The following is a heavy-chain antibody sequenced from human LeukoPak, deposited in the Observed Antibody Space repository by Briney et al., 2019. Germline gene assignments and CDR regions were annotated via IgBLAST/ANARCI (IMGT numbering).Heavy chain of an antibody. CDR1: GFTFSNYW. CDR2: IKQDGSET. Sequence: PWGSLRLSCAASGFTFSNYWINWVRQAPGKGLEWVANIKQDGSETYCVDSVKGRFTISRDNAKNSLYLQMNSLRDEDTAVYYCARGGSGYSYGKIDSWGQGILVTVSS. J-gene: IGHJ4*02. V-gene: IGHV3-7*01. CDR3: ARGGSGYSYGKIDS. D-gene: IGHD5-18*01.